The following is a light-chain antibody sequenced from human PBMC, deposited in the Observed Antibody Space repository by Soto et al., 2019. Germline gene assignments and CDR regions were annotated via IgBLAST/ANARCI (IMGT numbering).Light chain of an antibody. V-gene: IGKV1-39*01. CDR1: QGISTY. CDR2: AAS. Sequence: DLQMTQSPSSLSASVGDRDSITCRASQGISTYLNWYQQKPGKAPKLLIYAASSLQGGVPSRFSGSGSGTDFTLTITSLQREDFATYYCQQLNSYPPWTFGQGTKVDI. CDR3: QQLNSYPPWT. J-gene: IGKJ1*01.